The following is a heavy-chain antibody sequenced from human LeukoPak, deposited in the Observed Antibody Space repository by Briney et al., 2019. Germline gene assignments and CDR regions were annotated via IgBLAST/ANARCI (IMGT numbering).Heavy chain of an antibody. J-gene: IGHJ4*02. CDR3: ARVTPRMIVVVVAANYYFDY. D-gene: IGHD2-15*01. CDR1: GYTFTGYY. V-gene: IGHV1-2*02. Sequence: ASVKVSCKASGYTFTGYYMHWVRQAPGQGLEWMGWINPNSGGTNYAQKFQGRVTMTRDTSISTAYMELSRLRSDDTAVYYCARVTPRMIVVVVAANYYFDYWGQGTLVTVSS. CDR2: INPNSGGT.